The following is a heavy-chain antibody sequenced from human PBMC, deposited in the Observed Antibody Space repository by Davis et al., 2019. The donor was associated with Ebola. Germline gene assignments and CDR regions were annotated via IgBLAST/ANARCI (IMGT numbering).Heavy chain of an antibody. D-gene: IGHD2/OR15-2a*01. CDR2: LGTSADT. CDR1: GFLFSTYV. Sequence: GESLKISCSASGFLFSTYVMSWVRQAPGKGLEWVSTLGTSADTYYADSVKVRFTISRDNSKNTLYLQMNGLRVEDTAIYYCAKDNRNIWSEVWGQGTMVTVSS. J-gene: IGHJ3*01. CDR3: AKDNRNIWSEV. V-gene: IGHV3-23*01.